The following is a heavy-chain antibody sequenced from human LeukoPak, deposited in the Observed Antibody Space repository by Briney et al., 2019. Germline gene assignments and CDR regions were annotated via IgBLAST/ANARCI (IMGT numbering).Heavy chain of an antibody. Sequence: SETLSLTCTVSGGSISSYYWSWIRQPAGKGLEWIGRIHTSGSTNYNPSLKSRVTMSVDTSKNQFSLKLSSVTAADTAVYYCARAEVRDGYNRYYFDYWGQGTLVTVSS. D-gene: IGHD5-24*01. CDR2: IHTSGST. J-gene: IGHJ4*02. V-gene: IGHV4-4*07. CDR3: ARAEVRDGYNRYYFDY. CDR1: GGSISSYY.